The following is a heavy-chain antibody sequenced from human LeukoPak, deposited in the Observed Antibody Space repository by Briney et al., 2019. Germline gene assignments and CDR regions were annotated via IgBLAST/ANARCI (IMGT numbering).Heavy chain of an antibody. V-gene: IGHV3-23*01. D-gene: IGHD3-22*01. CDR3: AKVAVVVITLEYFDY. CDR2: ISGSGGST. CDR1: GFTFSSYD. Sequence: PGGSLRLSCAASGFTFSSYDMSWVRQAPGKGLEWVSYISGSGGSTYYADSVKGRFTISRDNSKNPLYLQMNTLRAEDTAVYYCAKVAVVVITLEYFDYWGQGTLVSVSS. J-gene: IGHJ4*02.